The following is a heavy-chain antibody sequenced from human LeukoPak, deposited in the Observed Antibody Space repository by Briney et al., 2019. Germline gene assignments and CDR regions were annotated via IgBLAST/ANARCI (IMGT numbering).Heavy chain of an antibody. J-gene: IGHJ4*02. CDR2: ISGRAGST. V-gene: IGHV3-23*01. Sequence: GGSLRLSCAASAFTFTDYAMSWVRQAPGKGLEWVSSISGRAGSTFYADSVKGRFTISRDNSKNTLYLQMNSLRAEDTAVYYCAKAGGYYGSGSYLVYWGQGTLVTVSS. CDR3: AKAGGYYGSGSYLVY. D-gene: IGHD3-10*01. CDR1: AFTFTDYA.